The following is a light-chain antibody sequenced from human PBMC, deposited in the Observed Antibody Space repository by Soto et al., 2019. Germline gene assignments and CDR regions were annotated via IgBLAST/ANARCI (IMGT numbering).Light chain of an antibody. Sequence: DIPMTQSPSTLSTSVGDRVTITCRASQSVTDRLAWYQQKPGKGPKVLIYQASTLESGVPSRFSGSGSGTEFTLSISSLQPDDFATEHCQQYDTYPWTVGQGTKVEVK. V-gene: IGKV1-5*03. CDR3: QQYDTYPWT. J-gene: IGKJ1*01. CDR1: QSVTDR. CDR2: QAS.